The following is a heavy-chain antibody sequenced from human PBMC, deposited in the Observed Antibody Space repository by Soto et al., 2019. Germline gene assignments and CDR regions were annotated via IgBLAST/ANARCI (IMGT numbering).Heavy chain of an antibody. CDR2: IYYTGST. D-gene: IGHD6-19*01. V-gene: IGHV4-59*01. Sequence: LTCTVSGGSISSYYWSWIRQPPGKGLEWIGYIYYTGSTNNNPSLKSRVTISVDTSKNQFSLKLSSVTAADTAVYYCARERAVAGSFDFWGQGTVVTVSS. CDR3: ARERAVAGSFDF. CDR1: GGSISSYY. J-gene: IGHJ4*02.